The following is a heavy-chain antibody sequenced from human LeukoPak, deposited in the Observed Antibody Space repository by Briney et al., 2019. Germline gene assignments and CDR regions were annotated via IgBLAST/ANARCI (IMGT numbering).Heavy chain of an antibody. CDR1: GFTFSDFW. D-gene: IGHD3-3*01. J-gene: IGHJ4*02. CDR3: AKTHWEWPFDY. CDR2: ITSSSSYI. Sequence: GGSLRLSCAASGFTFSDFWMHWVRQAPGKGLMWVSSITSSSSYIYYADSVKGRFTISRDNSKNTLYLQMNSLRAEDTAVYYCAKTHWEWPFDYWGQGTLVTVSS. V-gene: IGHV3-21*04.